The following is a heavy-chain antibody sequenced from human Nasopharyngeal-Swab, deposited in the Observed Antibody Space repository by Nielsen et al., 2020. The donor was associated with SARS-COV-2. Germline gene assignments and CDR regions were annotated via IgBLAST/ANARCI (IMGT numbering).Heavy chain of an antibody. CDR1: GFTFSSYW. CDR3: ARDGGRGPCIVVVPAVDAFDI. D-gene: IGHD2-2*01. J-gene: IGHJ3*02. CDR2: IKQDGSEK. V-gene: IGHV3-7*01. Sequence: ESLKISCAASGFTFSSYWMIWVRQAPGKGLEWVANIKQDGSEKYYVDSVKDRFNISRDNAKNSLYLQMNSLRAEDTAVYYCARDGGRGPCIVVVPAVDAFDIWGQGTMVTVSS.